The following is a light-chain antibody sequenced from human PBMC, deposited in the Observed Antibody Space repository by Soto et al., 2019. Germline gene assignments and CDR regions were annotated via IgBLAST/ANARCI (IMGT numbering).Light chain of an antibody. CDR3: QQYDNFPRT. CDR2: GAS. CDR1: QSISSNY. V-gene: IGKV3-20*01. J-gene: IGKJ1*01. Sequence: EIVLTQSPGTLSLSPGERATLSCRASQSISSNYLAWHQQKPGQAPRLLIYGASNRATGVPDKFSGSGSGTDFTLTIVRLEPDDFAVYYCQQYDNFPRTFGPGTKVEFK.